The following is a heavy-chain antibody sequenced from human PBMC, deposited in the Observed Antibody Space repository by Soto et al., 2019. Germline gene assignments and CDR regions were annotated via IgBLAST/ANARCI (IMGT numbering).Heavy chain of an antibody. CDR1: GGTFSSYA. CDR3: NIVVVPANKGGLDY. J-gene: IGHJ4*02. V-gene: IGHV1-69*13. CDR2: IIPIFGTA. Sequence: GASVKVSCKASGGTFSSYAISWVRQAPGQGLEWMGGIIPIFGTANYAQKFQGRVTITADESTSTAYMELSSLRSEDTAVYYCNIVVVPANKGGLDYWGQGTLVTVSS. D-gene: IGHD2-2*01.